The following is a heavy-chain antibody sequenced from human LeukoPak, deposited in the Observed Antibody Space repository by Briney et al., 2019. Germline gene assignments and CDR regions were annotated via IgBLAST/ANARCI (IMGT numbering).Heavy chain of an antibody. J-gene: IGHJ4*02. D-gene: IGHD3-9*01. CDR2: IWYDGNNK. CDR3: ARSTSSEYDIYHFDY. V-gene: IGHV3-33*01. Sequence: GGSLRLSCAASGFTFSSYDMHRGRQAPDKGLEWVAVIWYDGNNKYYADSVKGRFTISRDNSKNTLYLQMNSLRAEDTAVYYCARSTSSEYDIYHFDYWGQGTLVTVSS. CDR1: GFTFSSYD.